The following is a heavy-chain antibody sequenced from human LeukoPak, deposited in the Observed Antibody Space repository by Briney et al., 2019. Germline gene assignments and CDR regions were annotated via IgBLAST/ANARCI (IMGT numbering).Heavy chain of an antibody. CDR2: ISYDGSNK. V-gene: IGHV3-30*18. Sequence: PGGSLRLSCAASGFTFSSYGMHWVRQAPGKGLEWVAVISYDGSNKYYADSVKGRFTISRDNSKNTLYLQMNSLRAEDTAVYYCAKDHIVVVIPVGSGSYYRGQGFDPWGQGTLVTVSS. CDR3: AKDHIVVVIPVGSGSYYRGQGFDP. D-gene: IGHD1-26*01. J-gene: IGHJ5*02. CDR1: GFTFSSYG.